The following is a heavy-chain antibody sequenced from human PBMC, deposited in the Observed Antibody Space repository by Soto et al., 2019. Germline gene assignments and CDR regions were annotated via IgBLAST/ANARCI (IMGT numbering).Heavy chain of an antibody. Sequence: PSETLSLTCTVAGGSISSGDYYWSWLRQHPGKGLEWIGYIYYSGSTYYNPSLKSRVTISVDTSKNQFSLKLSSVTAADTAVYYCARDSRGRDSSGHYYYFDYWGQGTLVTVSS. V-gene: IGHV4-31*03. CDR1: GGSISSGDYY. CDR3: ARDSRGRDSSGHYYYFDY. D-gene: IGHD3-22*01. CDR2: IYYSGST. J-gene: IGHJ4*02.